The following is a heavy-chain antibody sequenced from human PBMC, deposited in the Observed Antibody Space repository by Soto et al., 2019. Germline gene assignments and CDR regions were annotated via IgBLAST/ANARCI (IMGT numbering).Heavy chain of an antibody. Sequence: GESLKISCKASGYSFTSYWIGWVRQMPGKGLEWMGMIYPDDSDTKYSPSFQGQVTFSADKSINTAYLQWSSLKASDTAIYYCARLEWLSLAAWFDPWGQGTLVTVSS. CDR1: GYSFTSYW. J-gene: IGHJ5*02. CDR2: IYPDDSDT. CDR3: ARLEWLSLAAWFDP. V-gene: IGHV5-51*01. D-gene: IGHD3-3*01.